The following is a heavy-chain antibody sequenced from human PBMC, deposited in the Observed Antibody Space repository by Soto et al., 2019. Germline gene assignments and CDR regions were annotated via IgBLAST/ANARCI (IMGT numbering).Heavy chain of an antibody. V-gene: IGHV3-74*01. CDR3: ARDSRAARPYGLDV. Sequence: GGSLRLSCAASGFTFSSYWMHWVRQAPGKGLVWVSRINSDGSSTSYADSVKGRFTISRDNAKNTLYLQMNSLRAADTAVYYCARDSRAARPYGLDVWGQGTTVTVSS. J-gene: IGHJ6*02. CDR1: GFTFSSYW. CDR2: INSDGSST. D-gene: IGHD6-6*01.